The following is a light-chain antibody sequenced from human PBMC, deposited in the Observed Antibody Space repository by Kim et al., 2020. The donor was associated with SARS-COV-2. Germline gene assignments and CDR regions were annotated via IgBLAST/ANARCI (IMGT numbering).Light chain of an antibody. J-gene: IGKJ1*01. Sequence: ESVLTQSPATLSLSPGERATLSCRASQSVGGYLAWYQQRPGQAPRLLIYDASTRAPGIPARFSGSGSGTDFTLTINNVEPEDFAVYYCQQRSNWRTFGQGTKVDIK. CDR1: QSVGGY. CDR2: DAS. CDR3: QQRSNWRT. V-gene: IGKV3-11*01.